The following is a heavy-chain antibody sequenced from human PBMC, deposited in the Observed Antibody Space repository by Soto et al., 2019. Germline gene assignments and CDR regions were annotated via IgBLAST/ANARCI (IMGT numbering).Heavy chain of an antibody. CDR3: ARVDYGDHDAFDI. CDR1: GYTFTGYY. Sequence: ASVKVSCKASGYTFTGYYMHWVRQAPGQGLEWMGWINPNSGGTNYAQKFQGRVTMTRDTSISTAYMELSRLRSDDTAVYYCARVDYGDHDAFDIWRQGTMVTVSS. J-gene: IGHJ3*02. D-gene: IGHD4-17*01. CDR2: INPNSGGT. V-gene: IGHV1-2*02.